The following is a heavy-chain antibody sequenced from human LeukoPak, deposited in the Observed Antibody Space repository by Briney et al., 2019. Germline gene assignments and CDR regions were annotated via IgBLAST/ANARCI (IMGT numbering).Heavy chain of an antibody. CDR3: ARVMEQWLVRWFDP. D-gene: IGHD6-19*01. V-gene: IGHV3-11*01. J-gene: IGHJ5*02. CDR1: GFTFSDYY. CDR2: ISSSGSTI. Sequence: PGGSLRLSCAASGFTFSDYYMSWIRQAPGKGLEGVSYISSSGSTIYYADSVKGRFTISRDNAKNSLYLQMNSLRAEDTAVYYCARVMEQWLVRWFDPWGQGTLVTVSS.